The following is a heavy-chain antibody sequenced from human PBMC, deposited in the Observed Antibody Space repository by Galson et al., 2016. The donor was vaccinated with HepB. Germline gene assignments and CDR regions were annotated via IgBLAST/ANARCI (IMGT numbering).Heavy chain of an antibody. Sequence: CAISGDSVSSNSATWNWIRLSPSRGLEWLGGTYYRSRWYSDYALSVKSRITINADTSKSQFSLRLNSVTPEDTAVYYCARRTGNGFDVWGQGTTVTVSS. CDR3: ARRTGNGFDV. D-gene: IGHD1-1*01. CDR2: TYYRSRWYS. CDR1: GDSVSSNSAT. V-gene: IGHV6-1*01. J-gene: IGHJ6*02.